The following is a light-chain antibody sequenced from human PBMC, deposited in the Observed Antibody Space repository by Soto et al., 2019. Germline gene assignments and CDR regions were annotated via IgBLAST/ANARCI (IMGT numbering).Light chain of an antibody. V-gene: IGKV3-20*01. CDR3: QQYGSSPTIT. Sequence: EIVLTQSPGTLCLSPGERATLSCRASQSVSSSYLAWYQQKPGQAPRLLIYGASSRATGIPARFSGSGSGTDFTLTISSLEPEDLAVYYCQQYGSSPTITFGQGKRLAI. CDR2: GAS. CDR1: QSVSSSY. J-gene: IGKJ5*01.